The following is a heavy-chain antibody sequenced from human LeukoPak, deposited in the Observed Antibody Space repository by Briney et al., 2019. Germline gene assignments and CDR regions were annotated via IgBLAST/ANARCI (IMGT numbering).Heavy chain of an antibody. CDR2: IYPGDSDT. CDR3: AKGAGGSGSYYPYY. Sequence: GESLKISCKGSEYSFTSYWIAWVRQMPGKGVEWLGIIYPGDSDTRYSPSFQGQVTFSADKSISTAYLQWSSLKASDTAMYYCAKGAGGSGSYYPYYWGQGTLVIVSS. J-gene: IGHJ4*02. V-gene: IGHV5-51*01. D-gene: IGHD3-10*01. CDR1: EYSFTSYW.